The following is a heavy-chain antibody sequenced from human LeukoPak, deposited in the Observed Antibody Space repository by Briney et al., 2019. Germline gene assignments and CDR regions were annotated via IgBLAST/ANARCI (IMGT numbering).Heavy chain of an antibody. J-gene: IGHJ4*02. Sequence: GGSLRLSCAASGFTFSSYAFHWVRQAPGEGLEWVAVISYEGSNKYYADSVKGRFTISRDNSKNTLYLQMNSLRAEDTAVYYCAQSRKGYSYGYFAYWGQGTLVTVSS. D-gene: IGHD5-18*01. CDR3: AQSRKGYSYGYFAY. CDR1: GFTFSSYA. V-gene: IGHV3-30*04. CDR2: ISYEGSNK.